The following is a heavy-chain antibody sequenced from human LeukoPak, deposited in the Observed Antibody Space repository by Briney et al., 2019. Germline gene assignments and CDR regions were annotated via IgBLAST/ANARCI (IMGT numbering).Heavy chain of an antibody. V-gene: IGHV1-18*01. J-gene: IGHJ4*02. CDR3: ARDPAPYYDFWGGYYTYFDY. D-gene: IGHD3-3*01. CDR1: GYTFTSCG. CDR2: ISAYNGNR. Sequence: ASVKVSCKASGYTFTSCGISWVRQAPGQGLEWMGWISAYNGNRNYAQKLQGRVTMTTDTSTSTASMELRSLSSDDTAVYYCARDPAPYYDFWGGYYTYFDYWGQGTLVTVSS.